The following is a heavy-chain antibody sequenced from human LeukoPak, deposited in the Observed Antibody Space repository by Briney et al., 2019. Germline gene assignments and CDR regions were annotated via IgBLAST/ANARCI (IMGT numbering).Heavy chain of an antibody. V-gene: IGHV3-23*01. CDR2: IRERGDNT. CDR3: AKEVAAVGVPYLDY. CDR1: GFTFDDYG. J-gene: IGHJ4*02. D-gene: IGHD6-13*01. Sequence: PGGSLRLSCAASGFTFDDYGMSWVRQAPGKGLEWVSGIRERGDNTWYADSVKGRFTISRDNSRSTLYLQMNSLRAEGTAIYFCAKEVAAVGVPYLDYWGQGALVTVSS.